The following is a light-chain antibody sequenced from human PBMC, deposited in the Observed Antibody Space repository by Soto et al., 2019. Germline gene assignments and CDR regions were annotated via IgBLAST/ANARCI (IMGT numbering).Light chain of an antibody. J-gene: IGKJ4*01. CDR2: DAS. CDR3: QHRSNWLT. Sequence: ETVLNKKPANLLLLGGERGTLSGRASQSVSSYLAWYQQKPGQAPRLLIYDASNRATGIPARFSGSGSGTDFTLSISSLEPEEFAVYNCQHRSNWLTCGGGTKVDIK. V-gene: IGKV3-11*01. CDR1: QSVSSY.